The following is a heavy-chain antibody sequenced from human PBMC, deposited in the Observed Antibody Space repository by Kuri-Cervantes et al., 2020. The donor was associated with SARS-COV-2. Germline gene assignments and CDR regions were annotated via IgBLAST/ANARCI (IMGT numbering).Heavy chain of an antibody. CDR2: ISGSGGST. Sequence: GESLKISCAASGFSFSSYGMNWVRQAPGKGLEWVSAISGSGGSTYYADSVKGRFTISRDNSKNTLYLQMNSLRAEDTAVYYCAKEATQEDYGDYGGLDYWGQGTLVTVSS. J-gene: IGHJ4*02. CDR3: AKEATQEDYGDYGGLDY. CDR1: GFSFSSYG. D-gene: IGHD4-17*01. V-gene: IGHV3-23*01.